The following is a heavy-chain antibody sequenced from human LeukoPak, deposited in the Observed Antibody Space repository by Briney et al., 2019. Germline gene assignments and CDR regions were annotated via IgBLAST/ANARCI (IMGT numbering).Heavy chain of an antibody. CDR2: IKQDGSEK. Sequence: GGSLRLSCVASGFSFRSYWMTWVRQAPGKGLEWVANIKQDGSEKYYVDSVKGRFTISRDNANNSLYLQMNSLRVEDTAVYYCARVGTGYSYGSDFDYWGQGTLVTVSS. CDR3: ARVGTGYSYGSDFDY. D-gene: IGHD5-18*01. J-gene: IGHJ4*02. V-gene: IGHV3-7*01. CDR1: GFSFRSYW.